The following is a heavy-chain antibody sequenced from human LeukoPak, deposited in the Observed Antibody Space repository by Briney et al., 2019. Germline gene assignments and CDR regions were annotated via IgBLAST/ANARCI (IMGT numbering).Heavy chain of an antibody. D-gene: IGHD2-21*02. Sequence: ASVKVSCKASGYTFSSYVINWVRQAPGQGLEWMGRISPYNGNTNYAQKLQGRVTMTTDTSTSTAYMELMSLRSDDTAVYYCARDLYAGVLTYWGQGTLVTVSS. CDR3: ARDLYAGVLTY. J-gene: IGHJ4*02. V-gene: IGHV1-18*01. CDR2: ISPYNGNT. CDR1: GYTFSSYV.